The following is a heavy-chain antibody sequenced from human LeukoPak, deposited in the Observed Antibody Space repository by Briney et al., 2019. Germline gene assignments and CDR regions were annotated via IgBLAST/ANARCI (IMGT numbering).Heavy chain of an antibody. CDR2: IYHSGST. D-gene: IGHD3-10*01. CDR3: ANIWFGGYYGMDV. V-gene: IGHV4-38-2*02. J-gene: IGHJ6*02. Sequence: SETLSLTCTVSGYFISSGYYWGWIRQPPGKGLEWIGSIYHSGSTYYNPSLKSRVTISVDTSKNQFSLKLSSVTVADTAVYYCANIWFGGYYGMDVWGQGTTVTVSS. CDR1: GYFISSGYY.